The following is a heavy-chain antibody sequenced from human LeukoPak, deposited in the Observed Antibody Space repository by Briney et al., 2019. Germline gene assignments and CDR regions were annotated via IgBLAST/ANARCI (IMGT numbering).Heavy chain of an antibody. Sequence: PGGSLRLSCAASGFTFSDYYMSWIRQAPGKGLEWISYISSSGSTIYYADSVKGRFTISRDNAKNSLYLQMNSLRAEDTAVYYCARNNYNYEYYFDYWGQGTLVTVSS. V-gene: IGHV3-11*04. CDR1: GFTFSDYY. J-gene: IGHJ4*02. CDR3: ARNNYNYEYYFDY. CDR2: ISSSGSTI. D-gene: IGHD1-7*01.